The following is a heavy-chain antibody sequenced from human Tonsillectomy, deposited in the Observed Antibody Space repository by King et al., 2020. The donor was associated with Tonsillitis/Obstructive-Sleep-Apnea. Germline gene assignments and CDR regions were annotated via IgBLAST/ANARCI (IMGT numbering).Heavy chain of an antibody. CDR2: ISGSGGSK. CDR3: AKDRFGVVADAFDI. V-gene: IGHV3-23*04. J-gene: IGHJ3*02. D-gene: IGHD3-3*01. CDR1: GFTFSSYA. Sequence: VQLVESGGGLVQPGGSLRLSCAAFGFTFSSYAMSWVRQAPGKGLEWVSAISGSGGSKYYADSVKGRFTLSRDNSKNTLFLLMNSLRAEDTAVYYCAKDRFGVVADAFDIWGQGTMVTVSS.